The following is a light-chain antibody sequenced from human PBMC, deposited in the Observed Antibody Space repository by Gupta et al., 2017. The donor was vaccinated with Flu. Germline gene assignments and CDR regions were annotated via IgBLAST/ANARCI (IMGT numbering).Light chain of an antibody. J-gene: IGKJ4*01. CDR1: HNVNSW. Sequence: DVRMTQSPSTLSASVGDRVTITCRASHNVNSWLAWFQQKPGKAPRLLIYRASSVESGVPLRFSGSGSETEFTLTINSLQPDDSATYYCQHDNSYSRTFGEGTKVEIK. V-gene: IGKV1-5*03. CDR2: RAS. CDR3: QHDNSYSRT.